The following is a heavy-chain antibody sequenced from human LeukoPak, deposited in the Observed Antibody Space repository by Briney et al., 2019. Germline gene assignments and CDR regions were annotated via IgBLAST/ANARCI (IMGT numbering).Heavy chain of an antibody. CDR2: ISSSSGYI. V-gene: IGHV3-21*01. Sequence: GGSLRLSCAASGFTFRSYSMNWVRQAPGKGLEWVSSISSSSGYIFYADSVKGRFTISRDNAKNSLYLQMNSLRAEDTAVYYCARGPNYYDSSGYYSEYWGQGTLVTVSS. CDR3: ARGPNYYDSSGYYSEY. D-gene: IGHD3-22*01. J-gene: IGHJ4*02. CDR1: GFTFRSYS.